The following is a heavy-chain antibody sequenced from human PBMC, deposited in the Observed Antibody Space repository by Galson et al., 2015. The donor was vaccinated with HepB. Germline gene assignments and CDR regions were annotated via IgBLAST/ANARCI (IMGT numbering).Heavy chain of an antibody. CDR3: ARTTLFWNNRETDAFDV. Sequence: SVKVSCKASGYTFTSHDINWVRQAPGQGLEWVGRINPNSGIAVYAEKFQGRVAMTSDTSITAAYMEVNWLRTDDTAIYYCARTTLFWNNRETDAFDVWGQGTLVTVSP. CDR1: GYTFTSHD. CDR2: INPNSGIA. J-gene: IGHJ3*01. V-gene: IGHV1-8*01. D-gene: IGHD3-3*01.